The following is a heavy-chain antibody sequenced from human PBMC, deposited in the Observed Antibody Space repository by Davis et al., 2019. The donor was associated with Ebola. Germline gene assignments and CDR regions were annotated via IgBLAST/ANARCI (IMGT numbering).Heavy chain of an antibody. J-gene: IGHJ4*02. D-gene: IGHD4-11*01. CDR2: INHGGNT. CDR3: ARGSNYPWYFDY. CDR1: GGSFSGYY. Sequence: SETLSLTCAVYGGSFSGYYWSWIRQPPGKGLEWIGEINHGGNTNYNPSLKSRLSISVDTSKNQFSLKLSSVTAADTAVYYCARGSNYPWYFDYWGQGTLVTVSS. V-gene: IGHV4-34*01.